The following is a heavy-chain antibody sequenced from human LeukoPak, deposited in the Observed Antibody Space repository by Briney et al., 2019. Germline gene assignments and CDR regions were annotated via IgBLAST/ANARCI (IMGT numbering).Heavy chain of an antibody. CDR3: AKALSQQLVRYSQE. CDR2: ISGSGDST. D-gene: IGHD6-13*01. J-gene: IGHJ1*01. Sequence: GRSLRLSCAASGFTFSSYAMTWVRQAPGKGLEWVSAISGSGDSTYYADSVKGRFTISIDSSKNTLYLQMNSLRAEDTAVYYCAKALSQQLVRYSQEWGQGTLVTVSS. V-gene: IGHV3-23*01. CDR1: GFTFSSYA.